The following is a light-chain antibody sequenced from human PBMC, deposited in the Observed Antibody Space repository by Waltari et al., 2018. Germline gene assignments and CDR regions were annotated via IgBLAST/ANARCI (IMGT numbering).Light chain of an antibody. CDR1: NLGPQY. CDR3: QAWDTSTVV. V-gene: IGLV3-1*01. CDR2: QDS. J-gene: IGLJ3*02. Sequence: SYELTPPSSAPVSPVQTASITCPGYNLGPQYVSWFQQRPGQSPVLVIYQDSERPSGIPERFSGSNSGDTATLTISGTQAMDEAEYFCQAWDTSTVVFGGGTELTVL.